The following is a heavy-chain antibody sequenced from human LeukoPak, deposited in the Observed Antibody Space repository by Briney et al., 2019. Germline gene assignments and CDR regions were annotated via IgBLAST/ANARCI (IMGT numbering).Heavy chain of an antibody. CDR2: IYHSGST. CDR3: ARVRYDILTGYYYFDY. Sequence: TSETLSLTCTVSGYSISSGYYWGWIRQPPGKGLEWIGSIYHSGSTYYNPSLKSRVTISVDTSKNQFSLKLSSVTAADTAVYYCARVRYDILTGYYYFDYWGQGTLVTVSS. D-gene: IGHD3-9*01. J-gene: IGHJ4*02. CDR1: GYSISSGYY. V-gene: IGHV4-38-2*02.